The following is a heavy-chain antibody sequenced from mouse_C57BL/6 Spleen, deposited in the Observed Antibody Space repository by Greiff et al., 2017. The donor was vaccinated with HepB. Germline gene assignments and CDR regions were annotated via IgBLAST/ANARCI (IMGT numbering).Heavy chain of an antibody. Sequence: EVQLQQSGAELVRPGASVKLSCTASGFNIKDDDMHWVKQRPEQGLEWIGWIDPENGDTEYASKFQGKATITADTSSNTAYLQLSSLTSEDTAVYYGTTSPYYFDYWGQGTTLTVSS. CDR3: TTSPYYFDY. J-gene: IGHJ2*01. CDR1: GFNIKDDD. V-gene: IGHV14-4*01. CDR2: IDPENGDT.